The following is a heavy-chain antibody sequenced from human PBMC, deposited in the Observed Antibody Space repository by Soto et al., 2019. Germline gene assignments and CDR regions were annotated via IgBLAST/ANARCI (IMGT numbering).Heavy chain of an antibody. Sequence: SETLSLTCLVFGAPISSISYYGGWIRQPPGKGLGWIGSIYYSGSTYYDPSLKSRVTISVDTSKNQFSLKLSSVTAADTAVYYCARHLKRYYMAVWGKGTTVTVSS. J-gene: IGHJ6*03. CDR1: GAPISSISYY. V-gene: IGHV4-39*01. CDR2: IYYSGST. CDR3: ARHLKRYYMAV.